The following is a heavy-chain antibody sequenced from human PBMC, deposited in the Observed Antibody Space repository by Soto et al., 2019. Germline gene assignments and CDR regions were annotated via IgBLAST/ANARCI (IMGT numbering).Heavy chain of an antibody. V-gene: IGHV3-74*01. Sequence: EVRLVESGGDLVQPGGSLRLSCAASGFTFSTYWMHWVRQAPGKGLLWVSRIKTDGTYATYADSVKGRFTISRDNAKNTLYLQMNSLRVEDAAVYYCAAGGSGYYANWGKGTLVTVSS. J-gene: IGHJ4*02. CDR2: IKTDGTYA. CDR1: GFTFSTYW. CDR3: AAGGSGYYAN. D-gene: IGHD3-22*01.